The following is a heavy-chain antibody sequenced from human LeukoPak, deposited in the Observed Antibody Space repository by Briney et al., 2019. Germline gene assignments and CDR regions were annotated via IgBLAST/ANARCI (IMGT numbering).Heavy chain of an antibody. J-gene: IGHJ4*02. D-gene: IGHD5-24*01. CDR3: ARDGDIGDGYNVFDY. CDR1: GFTFSSYS. V-gene: IGHV3-48*01. CDR2: ISSSSSTI. Sequence: GGSLRLSCAASGFTFSSYSMNGVRQAPGKGREWVSYISSSSSTIYYADSVKGRFTISRDNAKNSLYLQMNSLRAEDTAVYYCARDGDIGDGYNVFDYWGQGTLVTVSS.